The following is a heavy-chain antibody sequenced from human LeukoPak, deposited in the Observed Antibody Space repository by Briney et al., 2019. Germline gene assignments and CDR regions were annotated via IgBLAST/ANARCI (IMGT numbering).Heavy chain of an antibody. CDR1: GGTFSSYA. CDR3: ASDHVEMATIALDY. CDR2: IIRILGIA. J-gene: IGHJ4*02. Sequence: AASVKVSCKASGGTFSSYAISWVRQAPGQGLEWMGRIIRILGIANYAQKFQGRVTITADKSTSTAYMELSSLRSEDTAVYYCASDHVEMATIALDYWGQGTLVTVSS. D-gene: IGHD5-24*01. V-gene: IGHV1-69*04.